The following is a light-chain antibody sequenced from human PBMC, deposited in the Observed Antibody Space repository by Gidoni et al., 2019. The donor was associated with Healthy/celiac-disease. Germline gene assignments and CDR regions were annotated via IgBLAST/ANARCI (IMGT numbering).Light chain of an antibody. CDR2: SNN. Sequence: QSVLTQPPSPSGTPGQRVTISCSGSSSNIGSNTVNWDQQLPGTAPKLLIYSNNQRPSGVPDRFAGSKSGTSASLAISGRQSEDEADYYCAAWDDSLNGVVFGGGTKLTVL. J-gene: IGLJ2*01. CDR1: SSNIGSNT. V-gene: IGLV1-44*01. CDR3: AAWDDSLNGVV.